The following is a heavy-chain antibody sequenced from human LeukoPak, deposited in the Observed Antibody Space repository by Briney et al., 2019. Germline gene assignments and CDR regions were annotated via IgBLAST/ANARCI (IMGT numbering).Heavy chain of an antibody. CDR3: ARDRHQVVAAKAHLYYFDY. J-gene: IGHJ4*02. Sequence: PSETLSLTCTVSGGSISSYYWSWIRQPAGKGLEWIGRIYTSGSTNYNPSLKSRVTMSVDTSKNQFSLKLSSVTAADTAVYYCARDRHQVVAAKAHLYYFDYWGQGTLVAVSS. V-gene: IGHV4-4*07. CDR1: GGSISSYY. CDR2: IYTSGST. D-gene: IGHD2-15*01.